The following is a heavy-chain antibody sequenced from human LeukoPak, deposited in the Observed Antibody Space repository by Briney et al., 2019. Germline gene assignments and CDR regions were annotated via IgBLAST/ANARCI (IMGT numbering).Heavy chain of an antibody. J-gene: IGHJ4*02. D-gene: IGHD3-22*01. CDR2: INSDRSST. CDR3: ARATYYYDSSGYPGYYFDY. CDR1: GFTFSSYW. Sequence: GGSLRLSCAASGFTFSSYWMHWVRQAPGKGLVWVSRINSDRSSTSYADSVKGRFTISRDNAKNTLYLQMNSLRAEDTAVYYCARATYYYDSSGYPGYYFDYWGQGTLVTVSS. V-gene: IGHV3-74*01.